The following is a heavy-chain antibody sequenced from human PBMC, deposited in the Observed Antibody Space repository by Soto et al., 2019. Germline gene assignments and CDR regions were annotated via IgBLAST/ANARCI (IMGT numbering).Heavy chain of an antibody. CDR3: ARAQSRVLRFLELLPQGGYMDV. Sequence: SETLSLTCAVYGGSFSGYYWSWIRQPPGKGLEWIGEINHSGSTNYNPSLKSRVTISVDTSTNQFSLKLSSVTAADTAVYYCARAQSRVLRFLELLPQGGYMDVWGKGTTVTVS. CDR1: GGSFSGYY. V-gene: IGHV4-34*01. CDR2: INHSGST. J-gene: IGHJ6*03. D-gene: IGHD3-3*01.